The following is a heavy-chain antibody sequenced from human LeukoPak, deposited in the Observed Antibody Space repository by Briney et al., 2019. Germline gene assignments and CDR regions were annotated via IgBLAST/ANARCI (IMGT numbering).Heavy chain of an antibody. CDR3: TRASGAFDY. CDR1: GASISSSY. Sequence: SETLSLTCTVSGASISSSYWSWIRQSPGKGLEWIGNFYYSGITSYNPSLKSRVTISLDTSRNQFSLKLNSVTTADTAVYYCTRASGAFDYWGQGALDTVSS. J-gene: IGHJ4*02. CDR2: FYYSGIT. V-gene: IGHV4-59*01.